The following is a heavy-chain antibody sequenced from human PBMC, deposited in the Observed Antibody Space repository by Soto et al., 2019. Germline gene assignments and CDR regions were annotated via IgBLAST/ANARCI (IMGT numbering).Heavy chain of an antibody. CDR3: ARGDSYGASYYGTDF. CDR1: GYTFTSYY. V-gene: IGHV1-46*01. D-gene: IGHD5-18*01. Sequence: QVQLVQSGAEVKKPGASVKVSCKASGYTFTSYYMHWVRQAPGQGLEWMGIINPSGGSTSYAQKVQGRVTMTMVTSTSTVYMEPSSLRCQDTALYYCARGDSYGASYYGTDFWGQGTKGNVSS. J-gene: IGHJ6*02. CDR2: INPSGGST.